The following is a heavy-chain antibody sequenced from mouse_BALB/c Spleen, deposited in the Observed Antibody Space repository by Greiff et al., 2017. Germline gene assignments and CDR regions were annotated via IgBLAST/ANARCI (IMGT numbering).Heavy chain of an antibody. J-gene: IGHJ3*01. V-gene: IGHV1S81*02. CDR1: GYTFTSYY. Sequence: QVQLKQSGAELVKPGASVKLSCKASGYTFTSYYMYWVKQRPGQGLEWIGEINPSNGGTNFNEKFKSKATLTVDKSSSTAYMQLSSLTSEDSAVYYCTREAWFAYWGQGTLVTVSA. CDR2: INPSNGGT. CDR3: TREAWFAY.